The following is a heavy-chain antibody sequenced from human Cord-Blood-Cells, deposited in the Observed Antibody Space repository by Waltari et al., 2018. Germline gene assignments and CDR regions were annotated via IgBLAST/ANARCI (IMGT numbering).Heavy chain of an antibody. D-gene: IGHD1-26*01. Sequence: EVQLVESGGGLVKPGGSLRLSCAASGFTFSSYSMNWVRQAPGKGLEWVSSISSSSSYIYYADSVRGRFTISRDNAKNSLYLQMNSLRAEDTAVYYCARVRRGATTDYWGQGTLVTVSS. CDR3: ARVRRGATTDY. J-gene: IGHJ4*02. CDR2: ISSSSSYI. V-gene: IGHV3-21*01. CDR1: GFTFSSYS.